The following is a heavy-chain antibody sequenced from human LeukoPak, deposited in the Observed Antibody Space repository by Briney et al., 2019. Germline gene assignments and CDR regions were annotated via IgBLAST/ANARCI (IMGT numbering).Heavy chain of an antibody. Sequence: PGGSLRLSCAASGFTFSSYSMNWVRQAPGKGLEWVSSISSSSSYIYYADSVKGRFTISRDNAKNSLYLQMNSLRAEDTAVYHCAREGCSGGSCLEGAKGGTDYWGQGTLVTVSS. CDR2: ISSSSSYI. V-gene: IGHV3-21*01. CDR3: AREGCSGGSCLEGAKGGTDY. CDR1: GFTFSSYS. J-gene: IGHJ4*02. D-gene: IGHD2-15*01.